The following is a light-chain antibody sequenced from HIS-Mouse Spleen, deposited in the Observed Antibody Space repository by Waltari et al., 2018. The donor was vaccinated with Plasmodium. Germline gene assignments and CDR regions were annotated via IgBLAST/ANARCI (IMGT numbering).Light chain of an antibody. CDR3: YSAADNNRV. Sequence: SYELTQPSSVSVSPGQTARITCSGDVLATKYSRWFQQKPGQAPVLVIYKDSERTAGIPERFSGSSSGTTVTLTISGAQVEDEADYYCYSAADNNRVFGGGTKLTVL. CDR2: KDS. V-gene: IGLV3-27*01. CDR1: VLATKY. J-gene: IGLJ3*02.